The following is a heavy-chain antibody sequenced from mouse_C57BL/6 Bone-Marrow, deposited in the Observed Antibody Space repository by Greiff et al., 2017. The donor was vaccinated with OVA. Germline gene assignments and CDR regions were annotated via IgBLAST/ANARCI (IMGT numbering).Heavy chain of an antibody. J-gene: IGHJ1*03. CDR3: ARESYGNSVWYFDV. V-gene: IGHV1-81*01. D-gene: IGHD2-1*01. CDR1: GYTFTSYG. CDR2: IYPRSGST. Sequence: VQLVESGAELARPGASVKLSCKASGYTFTSYGISWVKQRTGQGLEWIGEIYPRSGSTYYNEKFKGKATLTADKSSSTAYMELRSLTSEDSAVYFGARESYGNSVWYFDVWGTGTTVTVSS.